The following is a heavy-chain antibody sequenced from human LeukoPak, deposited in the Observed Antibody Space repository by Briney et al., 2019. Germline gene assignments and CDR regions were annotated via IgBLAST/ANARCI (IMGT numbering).Heavy chain of an antibody. Sequence: TSETLSLTCTVPSGSISSYYWSWIRQSPGKGLEWPGFIYYSGDTNYNPSLKSRVTISIDTSKNQFSLKPSSVTAADTAVYYCARVKLSYANDLSTFDIWGQGTMVIVSS. D-gene: IGHD3-16*01. V-gene: IGHV4-59*01. CDR1: SGSISSYY. CDR3: ARVKLSYANDLSTFDI. CDR2: IYYSGDT. J-gene: IGHJ3*02.